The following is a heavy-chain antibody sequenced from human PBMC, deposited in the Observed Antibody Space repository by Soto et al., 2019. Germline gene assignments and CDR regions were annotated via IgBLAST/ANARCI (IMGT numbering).Heavy chain of an antibody. CDR1: GFTFSIYA. Sequence: EVPLLESGGGLVQPGGSLRLSCAASGFTFSIYAMNWVRQAPGKGLEWVSVISGSGGSTYYADSVKGRFTISRDNSKNTLYVQMNRLRIEDTAVYYCAKAIRGYNAPLDHWGQGTRVTVSS. CDR2: ISGSGGST. V-gene: IGHV3-23*01. J-gene: IGHJ4*02. D-gene: IGHD1-1*01. CDR3: AKAIRGYNAPLDH.